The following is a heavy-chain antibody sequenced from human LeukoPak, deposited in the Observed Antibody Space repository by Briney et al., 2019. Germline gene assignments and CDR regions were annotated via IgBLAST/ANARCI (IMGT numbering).Heavy chain of an antibody. CDR2: IYYSGST. CDR1: GGSISSYY. J-gene: IGHJ4*02. Sequence: SETLSLTCTVSGGSISSYYWSWLRQPPGKGLEWIGYIYYSGSTNYNPSLKSRVTISVDTSKNQFSLKLSSVTAADTAVYYCARGGRVSPLDYWGQGTLVPVSS. V-gene: IGHV4-59*01. CDR3: ARGGRVSPLDY. D-gene: IGHD1-14*01.